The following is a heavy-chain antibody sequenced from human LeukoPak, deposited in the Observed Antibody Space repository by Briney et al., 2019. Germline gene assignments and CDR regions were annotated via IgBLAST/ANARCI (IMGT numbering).Heavy chain of an antibody. CDR3: ARRLRLQLYNWFDP. V-gene: IGHV4-39*01. CDR1: AASINSGSYY. J-gene: IGHJ5*02. Sequence: SETLCLTCTVAAASINSGSYYWGWIRQPPGKGLEWIGSIDYRCSTYYNTFLKRRVTISVETCCNQLSLLLTSLTAADTAVCYCARRLRLQLYNWFDPWGQGTLVTVSS. CDR2: IDYRCST. D-gene: IGHD5-18*01.